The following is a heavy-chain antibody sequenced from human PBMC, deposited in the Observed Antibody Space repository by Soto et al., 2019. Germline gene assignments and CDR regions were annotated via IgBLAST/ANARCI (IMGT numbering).Heavy chain of an antibody. Sequence: GGSLRLSCAASGFTFSSYAMSWVRQAPGKGLEWVSAISGSGGSTYYADSVEGRFTISRDNSKNTLYLQMNSLRAEDTAVYYCASPSIAARPYFDYWGQGTLVTVSS. CDR2: ISGSGGST. V-gene: IGHV3-23*01. CDR1: GFTFSSYA. J-gene: IGHJ4*02. D-gene: IGHD6-6*01. CDR3: ASPSIAARPYFDY.